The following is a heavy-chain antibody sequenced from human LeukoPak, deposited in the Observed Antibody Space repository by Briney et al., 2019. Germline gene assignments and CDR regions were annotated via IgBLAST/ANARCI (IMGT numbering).Heavy chain of an antibody. CDR1: GGSISSSNW. J-gene: IGHJ4*02. CDR2: IYHSGST. Sequence: PSETLSLTCAVSGGSISSSNWWSWVRQPPGKGLEWIGEIYHSGSTNYNPSLKSRVTMSVDKSKNQFSLKLSSVTAADTAVYYCARVAVAGTNFDYWGQGTLVTVSS. V-gene: IGHV4-4*02. CDR3: ARVAVAGTNFDY. D-gene: IGHD6-19*01.